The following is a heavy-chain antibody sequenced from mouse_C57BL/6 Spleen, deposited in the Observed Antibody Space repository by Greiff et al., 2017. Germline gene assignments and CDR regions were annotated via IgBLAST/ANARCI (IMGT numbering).Heavy chain of an antibody. CDR2: IYPRDGST. V-gene: IGHV1-85*01. Sequence: QVQLKESGPELVKPGASVKLSCKASGYTFTSYDINWVKQRPGQGLEWIGWIYPRDGSTKYNEKFKGKATLTVDPSSSTAYMELHSLTSEDSAVYFCAREETFTEDYYFDYWGQGTTLTGSS. CDR1: GYTFTSYD. D-gene: IGHD1-1*01. CDR3: AREETFTEDYYFDY. J-gene: IGHJ2*01.